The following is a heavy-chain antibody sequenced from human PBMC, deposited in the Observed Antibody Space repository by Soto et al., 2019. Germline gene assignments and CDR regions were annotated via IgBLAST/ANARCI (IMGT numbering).Heavy chain of an antibody. Sequence: RGESLKISCKASGYSFSFYWIGWVRQMSGKGLEWMAIMYPDDSDIRYSPSFEAHVTISADKSTSTAFLQWSSLKASDTAMYYCATAYVYDFENSNYYRDAFDIWGQGTLVTVSS. CDR1: GYSFSFYW. V-gene: IGHV5-51*01. CDR3: ATAYVYDFENSNYYRDAFDI. D-gene: IGHD3-22*01. J-gene: IGHJ3*02. CDR2: MYPDDSDI.